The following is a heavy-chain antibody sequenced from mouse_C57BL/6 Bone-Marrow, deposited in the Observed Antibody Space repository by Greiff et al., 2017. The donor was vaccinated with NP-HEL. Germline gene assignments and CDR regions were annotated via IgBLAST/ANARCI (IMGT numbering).Heavy chain of an antibody. CDR3: AIIPFDY. J-gene: IGHJ2*01. V-gene: IGHV1-81*01. Sequence: VQLKESGAELARPGASVKLSCKASGYTFTSYGISWVKQRTGQGLEWIGEIYPRSGNTYYNEKFKGKATLTADKSSSTAYMELRSLTSEDSAVYFCAIIPFDYWGQGTTLTVSS. CDR1: GYTFTSYG. CDR2: IYPRSGNT.